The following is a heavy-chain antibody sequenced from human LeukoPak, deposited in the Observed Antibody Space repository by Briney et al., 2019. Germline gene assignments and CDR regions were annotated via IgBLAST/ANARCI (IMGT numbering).Heavy chain of an antibody. V-gene: IGHV3-23*01. Sequence: QPGGSLRLSCAASGFTFSNYAMSWVRQAPGKGLEWVSAISGSAGSTYYADSVKGRFTISRDNSKNTLYLQMNSLRAEDTAVYYCAKGKYSSSWANFDYWGQGTLVTVSS. D-gene: IGHD6-13*01. CDR3: AKGKYSSSWANFDY. CDR1: GFTFSNYA. J-gene: IGHJ4*02. CDR2: ISGSAGST.